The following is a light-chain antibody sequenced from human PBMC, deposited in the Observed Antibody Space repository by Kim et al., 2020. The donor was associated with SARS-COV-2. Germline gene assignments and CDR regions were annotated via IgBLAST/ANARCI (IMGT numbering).Light chain of an antibody. CDR1: SSDVGGYNY. CDR3: SSYSATYNLGV. J-gene: IGLJ3*02. V-gene: IGLV2-8*01. Sequence: QSGTISCTETSSDVGGYNYVSWYQQHPGKTPKVMIYEVNKRPSGVPDRFSASKSGNTASLTVSGLQIEDEADYYCSSYSATYNLGVFGGGTQLTVL. CDR2: EVN.